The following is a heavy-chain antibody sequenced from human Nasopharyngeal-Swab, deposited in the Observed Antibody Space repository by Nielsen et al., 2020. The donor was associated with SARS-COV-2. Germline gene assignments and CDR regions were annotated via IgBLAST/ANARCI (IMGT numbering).Heavy chain of an antibody. CDR1: GSSFSSITCY. V-gene: IGHV4-39*01. CDR2: IYNSVIT. Sequence: SNPLTLPFNPPGSSFSSITCYWGWIRQPPGKGLERIVSIYNSVITYYNPSLKSRVTISVDTSKNQFSLKLSSVTAADTAVYYCARQANRDAVDIWGQGTMVTVSS. D-gene: IGHD1-14*01. J-gene: IGHJ3*02. CDR3: ARQANRDAVDI.